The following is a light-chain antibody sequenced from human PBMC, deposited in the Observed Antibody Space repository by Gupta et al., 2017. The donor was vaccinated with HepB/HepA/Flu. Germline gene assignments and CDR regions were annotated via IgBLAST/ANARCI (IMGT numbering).Light chain of an antibody. CDR2: GAS. V-gene: IGKV3-11*02. J-gene: IGKJ2*01. CDR3: QQRGNGPPSYT. CDR1: QNVRTY. Sequence: EIVLTQTPATLSLSPGDRATLSCRASQNVRTYLAWYQQKPGQAPRLLIYGASNRATGIPARFSGSGYGRDFTLTIISLEPEDFAVYYCQQRGNGPPSYTFGQGTKLEIK.